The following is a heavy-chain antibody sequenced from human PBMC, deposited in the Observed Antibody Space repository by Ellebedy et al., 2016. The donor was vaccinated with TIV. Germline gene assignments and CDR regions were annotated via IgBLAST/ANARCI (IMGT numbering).Heavy chain of an antibody. Sequence: ASVKVSCXASGYTFTRFGLSWVRQAPGQGLEWMGWISAYNGDINYAQNFQGRVAMTTDTATSTVYVELRGLRSDDTAVYYCAREGAFDSGGYYELFDHWGQGTLVTVSS. CDR1: GYTFTRFG. V-gene: IGHV1-18*01. CDR2: ISAYNGDI. CDR3: AREGAFDSGGYYELFDH. D-gene: IGHD3-22*01. J-gene: IGHJ4*02.